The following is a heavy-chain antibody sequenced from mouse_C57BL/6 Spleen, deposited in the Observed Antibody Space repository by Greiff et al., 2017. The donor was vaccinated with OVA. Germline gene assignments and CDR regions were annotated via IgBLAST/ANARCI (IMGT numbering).Heavy chain of an antibody. Sequence: EVQLQQSGPELVKPGASVKMSCKASGYTFTDYNMHWVKQSHGKSLEWIGYINPNNGGTSYNQKFKGKATLTVNKSSSTAYMERRSLTSEDSAVYYCARDGTVVANYAMDYWGQGTSVTVSS. CDR3: ARDGTVVANYAMDY. J-gene: IGHJ4*01. D-gene: IGHD1-1*01. CDR2: INPNNGGT. CDR1: GYTFTDYN. V-gene: IGHV1-22*01.